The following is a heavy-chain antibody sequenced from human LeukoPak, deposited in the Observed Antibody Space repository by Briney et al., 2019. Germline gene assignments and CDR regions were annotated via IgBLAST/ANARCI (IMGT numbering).Heavy chain of an antibody. V-gene: IGHV4-34*01. D-gene: IGHD5-18*01. J-gene: IGHJ4*02. CDR3: ARDVIQLGSFDY. Sequence: SSETLSLTCAVYGGSFSGYYWSWIRQPPGKGLEWIGEINHSGSTNYNPSLKSRVTISVDTSKNQFSLKLSSVTAADTAVYYCARDVIQLGSFDYWGQGTLVTVSS. CDR1: GGSFSGYY. CDR2: INHSGST.